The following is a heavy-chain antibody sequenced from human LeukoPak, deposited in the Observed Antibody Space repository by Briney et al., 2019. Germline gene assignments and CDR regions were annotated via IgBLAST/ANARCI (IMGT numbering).Heavy chain of an antibody. Sequence: GGSLRLSCAASGFTFSDYYITWIRQAPGKGLEWVSYISSSNSYTNYADSVKGRFTISRDNARNSLYLQVNSLGAEDTAVYYCARGLPYSSSPLEYWGQGTLVTVSS. CDR3: ARGLPYSSSPLEY. CDR2: ISSSNSYT. CDR1: GFTFSDYY. J-gene: IGHJ4*02. V-gene: IGHV3-11*06. D-gene: IGHD6-13*01.